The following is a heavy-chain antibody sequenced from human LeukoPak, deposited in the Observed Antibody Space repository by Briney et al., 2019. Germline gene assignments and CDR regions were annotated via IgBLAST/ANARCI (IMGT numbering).Heavy chain of an antibody. D-gene: IGHD3-22*01. Sequence: GGSLRLSCAAYGLTFSSYWMSWVRQAPGKGLEWVANIKQDGSEKYYVDSVKGRFTISRDNAKKSLYLQMNSLRAEDTAVYYCGGYSPYLDYWGQGTLVTVSS. V-gene: IGHV3-7*02. J-gene: IGHJ4*02. CDR2: IKQDGSEK. CDR3: GGYSPYLDY. CDR1: GLTFSSYW.